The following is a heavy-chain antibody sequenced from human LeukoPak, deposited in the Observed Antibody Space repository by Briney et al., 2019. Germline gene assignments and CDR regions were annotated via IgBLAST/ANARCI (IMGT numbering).Heavy chain of an antibody. J-gene: IGHJ3*02. CDR1: GFIFSDFG. CDR2: IWHDGSNE. Sequence: GGSLRLSCETSGFIFSDFGMHWVRQAPGKGLEWVAVIWHDGSNEYYADSVKGRFTISRDNSKNTLFLQMNSLRPEDTAVYYCATNLGAVGDAFDIWGQGTMVTVSS. CDR3: ATNLGAVGDAFDI. V-gene: IGHV3-33*08. D-gene: IGHD1-26*01.